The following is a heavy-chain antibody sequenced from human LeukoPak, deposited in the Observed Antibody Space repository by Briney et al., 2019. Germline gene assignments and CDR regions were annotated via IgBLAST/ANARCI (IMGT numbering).Heavy chain of an antibody. CDR1: GYTFTNYG. Sequence: ASVKVSCKASGYTFTNYGINWLRQAPGQGLEWMGWISAYNGNTNCAQRLQGRVTMTTDTSTSTAYMELRSLRSDDTAVYYCAVDSSGYYSSPDAFDIWGQGTMVTVSS. J-gene: IGHJ3*02. V-gene: IGHV1-18*01. CDR3: AVDSSGYYSSPDAFDI. D-gene: IGHD3-22*01. CDR2: ISAYNGNT.